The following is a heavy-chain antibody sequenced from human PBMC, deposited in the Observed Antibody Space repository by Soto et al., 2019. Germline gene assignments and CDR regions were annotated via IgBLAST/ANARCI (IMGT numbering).Heavy chain of an antibody. CDR2: ITSRSIVM. CDR1: GFTFSNYN. D-gene: IGHD2-2*01. J-gene: IGHJ3*02. CDR3: VRESYPAKAFDI. Sequence: EVQLVESGGGLVKPGESLRLSCAASGFTFSNYNINWVRQAPGKGLEWVSSITSRSIVMYYADSVKGRFTISRDDAKNSLSLQMNGLRAEDTAVYFCVRESYPAKAFDIWGQGTMVTVSS. V-gene: IGHV3-21*01.